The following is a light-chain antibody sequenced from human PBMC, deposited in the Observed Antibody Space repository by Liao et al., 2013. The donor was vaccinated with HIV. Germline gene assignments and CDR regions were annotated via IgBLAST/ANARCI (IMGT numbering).Light chain of an antibody. Sequence: SYELTQAPSVSVSPGQTASITCSGDKLGDKYVCWYQQKPGQSPVVVIYQDSRRPSGIPERFSGSNSGNTATLTISETQALDEADYFCQTWDTNSWVFGGGTKLTVL. J-gene: IGLJ3*02. CDR1: KLGDKY. CDR3: QTWDTNSWV. CDR2: QDS. V-gene: IGLV3-1*01.